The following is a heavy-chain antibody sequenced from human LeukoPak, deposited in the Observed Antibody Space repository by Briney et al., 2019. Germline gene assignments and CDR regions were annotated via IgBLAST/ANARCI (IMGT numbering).Heavy chain of an antibody. J-gene: IGHJ5*02. Sequence: PSETLSLTCTVSGGSMTSYYWSFIRQPAGKGLEWIGRIHTSGTTYYNPSLKSRVTMSVDTSKNQFSLRLTSVTAAGTAVYYCARGDFYDGGGRNWFDPWGQGTLVTVSS. CDR1: GGSMTSYY. V-gene: IGHV4-4*07. CDR3: ARGDFYDGGGRNWFDP. D-gene: IGHD3-16*01. CDR2: IHTSGTT.